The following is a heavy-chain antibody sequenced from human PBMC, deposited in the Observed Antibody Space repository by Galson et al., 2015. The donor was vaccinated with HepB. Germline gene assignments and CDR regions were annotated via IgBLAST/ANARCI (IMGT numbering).Heavy chain of an antibody. D-gene: IGHD3-3*01. CDR1: GFTFSDYS. Sequence: SLRLSCAASGFTFSDYSMSWIRQAPGKGLEWVSYISSSVSTIHYADSVKGRFTISRDNTKNSLYLQMYSLRAEDTAVYYCARERVVIPPTGMDVWGQGTTVVVSS. CDR2: ISSSVSTI. J-gene: IGHJ6*02. V-gene: IGHV3-11*01. CDR3: ARERVVIPPTGMDV.